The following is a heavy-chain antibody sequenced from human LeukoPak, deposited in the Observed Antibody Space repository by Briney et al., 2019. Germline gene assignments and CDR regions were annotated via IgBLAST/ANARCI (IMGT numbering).Heavy chain of an antibody. V-gene: IGHV1-69*13. J-gene: IGHJ5*02. Sequence: ASVKVSCKASGGTFSSYAISWVRQAPGQGLEWMGGIIPIFGTANYAQKFQGRVTITADESTSTAYMELSSLRSEDTAVYYCARGPPGDYYDILTGYEYNWFDPWGQGTLVTVSS. CDR3: ARGPPGDYYDILTGYEYNWFDP. D-gene: IGHD3-9*01. CDR2: IIPIFGTA. CDR1: GGTFSSYA.